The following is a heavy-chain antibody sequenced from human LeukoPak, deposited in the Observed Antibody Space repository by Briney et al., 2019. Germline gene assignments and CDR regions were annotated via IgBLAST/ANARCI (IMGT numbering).Heavy chain of an antibody. J-gene: IGHJ3*02. CDR1: GFTFSSYE. Sequence: GGSLRLSCAASGFTFSSYEMNWVRQAPGKGLEWVSYISSSGSTIYYADSVKGRFTTSRDNAKNSLYLQMNSLRAEDTAVYYCARDSGRNYRGAFDIWGQGTMVTVSS. CDR2: ISSSGSTI. CDR3: ARDSGRNYRGAFDI. V-gene: IGHV3-48*03. D-gene: IGHD4-23*01.